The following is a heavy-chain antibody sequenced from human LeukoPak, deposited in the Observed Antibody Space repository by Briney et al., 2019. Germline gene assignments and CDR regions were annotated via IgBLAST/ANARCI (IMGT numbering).Heavy chain of an antibody. V-gene: IGHV4-39*01. CDR3: ARVFGAHRYYDFWSGYDNWFDP. J-gene: IGHJ5*02. Sequence: SETLSLTCTVSGGSISSSSCYWGWIRQPPGKGLEWIGSIYYSGSTYYNPSPKSRVTISVDTSKNQFSLKLSSVTAADTAVYYCARVFGAHRYYDFWSGYDNWFDPWGQGTLVTVSS. D-gene: IGHD3-3*01. CDR1: GGSISSSSCY. CDR2: IYYSGST.